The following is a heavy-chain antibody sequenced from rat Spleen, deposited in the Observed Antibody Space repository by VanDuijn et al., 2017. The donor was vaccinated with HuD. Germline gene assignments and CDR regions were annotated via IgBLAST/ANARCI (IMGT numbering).Heavy chain of an antibody. CDR3: TRGGSYYSGSFDY. V-gene: IGHV5-22*01. J-gene: IGHJ2*01. D-gene: IGHD1-1*01. Sequence: EVQLVESDGGLVQPGRSMKLSCAASGFTFSDYYMAWVRQAPKKGLEWVASITYEGNSTYYGDSVKGRFTISRNNAKSTLYLQMNSLRSEDTATYYCTRGGSYYSGSFDYWGQGVMVTVSS. CDR2: ITYEGNST. CDR1: GFTFSDYY.